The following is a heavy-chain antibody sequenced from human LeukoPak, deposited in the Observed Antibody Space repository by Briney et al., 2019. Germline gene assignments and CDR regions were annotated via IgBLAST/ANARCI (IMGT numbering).Heavy chain of an antibody. CDR1: GFTFSIYA. CDR3: AKDRPNYYGSNGHYYRRDGDY. Sequence: GGSLRLSCAASGFTFSIYAMSWVRQAPGKGLQWVSSITSSGDGTYYADSVKGRFTISRDNSENMLYLQMNSLRVEDTAAYFCAKDRPNYYGSNGHYYRRDGDYWGQGTLVTVSS. V-gene: IGHV3-23*01. CDR2: ITSSGDGT. J-gene: IGHJ4*02. D-gene: IGHD3-22*01.